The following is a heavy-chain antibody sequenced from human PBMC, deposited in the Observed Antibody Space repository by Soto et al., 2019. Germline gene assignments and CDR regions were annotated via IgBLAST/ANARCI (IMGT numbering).Heavy chain of an antibody. Sequence: EVQVWESGGGLVQPGGSLRLSCEASGFTFSDCAMSWVRQAPGKGLEWVSGISGTGSSTFYADSVKDRFTISRDNSKNTVYLQMTSLRAEDTAVYYCAKGNTSGWYFFDYWGQGTLVTVSS. V-gene: IGHV3-23*01. D-gene: IGHD6-19*01. J-gene: IGHJ4*02. CDR2: ISGTGSST. CDR3: AKGNTSGWYFFDY. CDR1: GFTFSDCA.